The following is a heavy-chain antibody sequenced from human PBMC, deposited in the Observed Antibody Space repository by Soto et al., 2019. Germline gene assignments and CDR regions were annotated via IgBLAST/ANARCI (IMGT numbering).Heavy chain of an antibody. CDR3: VRTDRDFYGLDV. CDR1: GFTFRNYD. CDR2: ISAAGDP. V-gene: IGHV3-13*05. Sequence: EVQLVESGGGLVQPGGSLRLSSEASGFTFRNYDMHWVRQGTGKGLEWVSGISAAGDPDYADSVEGRFTISRENAQNSFFLQMNSLRVGDTAVYYCVRTDRDFYGLDVWGQGTTVIVSS. J-gene: IGHJ6*02.